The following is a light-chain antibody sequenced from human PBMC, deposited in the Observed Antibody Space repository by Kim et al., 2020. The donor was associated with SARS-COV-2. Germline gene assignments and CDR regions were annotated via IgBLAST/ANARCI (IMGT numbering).Light chain of an antibody. CDR3: NSRDSSGIHYV. V-gene: IGLV3-19*01. Sequence: ALRQTVRITCQRGSLSSYYTRRYQQKPGQAPVIVHYDKNNRPAVIPDRFSGSNSGDAASLPITGAQAEDEADYYCNSRDSSGIHYVFGTGTKVTVL. J-gene: IGLJ1*01. CDR1: SLSSYY. CDR2: DKN.